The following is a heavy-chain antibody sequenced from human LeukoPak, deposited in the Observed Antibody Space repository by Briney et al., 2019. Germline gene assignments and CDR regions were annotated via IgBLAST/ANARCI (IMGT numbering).Heavy chain of an antibody. V-gene: IGHV4-31*03. CDR1: GDSISSGGYY. CDR2: IYHSGSA. J-gene: IGHJ4*02. CDR3: ARGVYGTVKGGLDY. D-gene: IGHD3-10*01. Sequence: ASQTLSLTCTVSGDSISSGGYYWSWIRQPPGKGLEWIGYIYHSGSAYYNPSLKSRVTISVDTSKNQFSLKLCSVAAADTAVYFCARGVYGTVKGGLDYWGQGTLVTVSS.